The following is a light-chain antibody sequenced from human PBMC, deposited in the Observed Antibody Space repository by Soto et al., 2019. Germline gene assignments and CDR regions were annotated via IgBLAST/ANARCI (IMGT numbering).Light chain of an antibody. CDR2: RAS. J-gene: IGKJ1*01. CDR3: QQYDPASWT. V-gene: IGKV1-5*03. CDR1: QSISSW. Sequence: DIQMTQSPSTLSASVGDRVIITCRASQSISSWLAWYQQKPGKAPNLLIYRASTLKSGIPSRFSGSGSGTEFALSLCILQPDAVATYYCQQYDPASWTVGQGTKVEIK.